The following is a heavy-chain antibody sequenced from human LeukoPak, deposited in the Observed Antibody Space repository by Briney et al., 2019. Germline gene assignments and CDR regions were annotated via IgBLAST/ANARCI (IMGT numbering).Heavy chain of an antibody. CDR1: GYTFTGYY. Sequence: ASVKVSCKASGYTFTGYYMHWVRQAPGQGLEWMGWINPNSGGTNYAQKFQGRVTMTRDTSISTAYMELSRLRSDDTAVYYCARSIVVVVAATGWFGPWGQGTLVTVSS. CDR3: ARSIVVVVAATGWFGP. D-gene: IGHD2-15*01. CDR2: INPNSGGT. V-gene: IGHV1-2*02. J-gene: IGHJ5*02.